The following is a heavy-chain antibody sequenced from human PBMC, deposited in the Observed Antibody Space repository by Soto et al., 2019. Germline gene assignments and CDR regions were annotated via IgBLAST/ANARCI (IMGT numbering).Heavy chain of an antibody. J-gene: IGHJ4*02. D-gene: IGHD3-10*01. V-gene: IGHV1-18*01. Sequence: ASVKVSCQASGYTFTNFGISWVRQAPGQGLEWMGWISAYNGNTDYAQKLQGKVTMTTDTSTSTAYMELRSLRSDDTAVYYCTRGRSPLDYWGQGTLVTVSS. CDR1: GYTFTNFG. CDR3: TRGRSPLDY. CDR2: ISAYNGNT.